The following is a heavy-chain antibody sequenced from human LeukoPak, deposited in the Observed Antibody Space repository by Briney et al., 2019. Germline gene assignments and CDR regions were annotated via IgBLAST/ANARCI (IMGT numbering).Heavy chain of an antibody. J-gene: IGHJ5*02. CDR1: GFTFSSYA. D-gene: IGHD4-17*01. CDR3: AKNGPSGEDYGYYH. V-gene: IGHV3-23*01. CDR2: ISGSGGST. Sequence: GGSLRLSCAASGFTFSSYAMSWVRQAPGKGLEWVSAISGSGGSTYYADAVKGRFTISRDNSKNTLHLQMNSLRAEDTVVYCCAKNGPSGEDYGYYHWGQGTLVSVPS.